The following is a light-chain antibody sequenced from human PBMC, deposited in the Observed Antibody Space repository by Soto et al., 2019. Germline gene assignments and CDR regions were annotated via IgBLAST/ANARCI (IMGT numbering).Light chain of an antibody. CDR1: QSVSSN. V-gene: IGKV3-15*01. Sequence: EIVMTQSPATLSVSPGERATLSCRASQSVSSNLAWYQQKPGQAPRRLIYGASTRATGIPARFSGSGSGTEFTLTLSSLQSQDFAVYYCQQYNNWPRPFGQGTKVEI. CDR2: GAS. CDR3: QQYNNWPRP. J-gene: IGKJ1*01.